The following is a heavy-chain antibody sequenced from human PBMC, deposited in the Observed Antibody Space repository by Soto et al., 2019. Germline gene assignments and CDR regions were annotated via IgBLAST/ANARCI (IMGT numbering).Heavy chain of an antibody. CDR3: TRHGDQTSDYVWGSYRSSAYYGRDV. J-gene: IGHJ6*01. V-gene: IGHV3-73*02. CDR1: GFTFSGSA. CDR2: IRSKANSYAT. D-gene: IGHD3-16*02. Sequence: EVQLVESGGGLVQPGGSLKLSCAASGFTFSGSAMHWVRQASGKGLEWVGRIRSKANSYATAYAASVKGRFTISRDDSKNKAYRPTDSLKTEDTAVYYCTRHGDQTSDYVWGSYRSSAYYGRDVWGQVTTVTVSS.